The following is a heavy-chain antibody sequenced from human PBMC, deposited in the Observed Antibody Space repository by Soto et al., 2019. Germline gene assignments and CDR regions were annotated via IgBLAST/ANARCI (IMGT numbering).Heavy chain of an antibody. D-gene: IGHD2-21*01. V-gene: IGHV3-48*01. CDR2: INSDSSAI. CDR1: GFNLNSYA. CDR3: ARIPRAGEFDS. Sequence: EVQVVESGGGLVQPGGSLRLSCAASGFNLNSYAMNWVRQAPGKGLEWVSFINSDSSAIYYSGSVKGRFTISRDRAKNSLYLQMTSLRAEDTAVYYCARIPRAGEFDSWGHGTMVTVSS. J-gene: IGHJ3*02.